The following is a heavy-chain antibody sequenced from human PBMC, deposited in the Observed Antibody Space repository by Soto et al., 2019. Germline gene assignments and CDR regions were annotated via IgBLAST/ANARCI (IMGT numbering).Heavy chain of an antibody. CDR2: IDTSGGST. CDR3: ANNNYDFVSPHDY. D-gene: IGHD3-3*01. Sequence: EVQLLESGGGLVQPGGSLRLSCAASGFTFSNYAMTWVRQAPGKGLQWISTIDTSGGSTYYADSVKGRFTISRDNSKDTLELQMNSLRAEDTAVYYCANNNYDFVSPHDYWGQGSLVTVSS. V-gene: IGHV3-23*01. CDR1: GFTFSNYA. J-gene: IGHJ4*02.